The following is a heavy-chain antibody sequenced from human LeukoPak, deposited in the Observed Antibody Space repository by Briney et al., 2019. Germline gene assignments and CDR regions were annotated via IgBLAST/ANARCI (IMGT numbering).Heavy chain of an antibody. Sequence: GESLKISCQGSGYSFTTYWIAWVRQMPGKGLEWMGIIYPGDSDTRYSPSFQGQVTISADKSISTAYLQWSNLKASDTAMYYCARPTLYCSSTSCYVGAFDIWGQGTMVTVSS. J-gene: IGHJ3*02. CDR1: GYSFTTYW. CDR2: IYPGDSDT. V-gene: IGHV5-51*01. D-gene: IGHD2-2*01. CDR3: ARPTLYCSSTSCYVGAFDI.